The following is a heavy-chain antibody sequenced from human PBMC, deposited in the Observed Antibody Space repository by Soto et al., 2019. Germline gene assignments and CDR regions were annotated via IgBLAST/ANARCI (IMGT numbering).Heavy chain of an antibody. J-gene: IGHJ5*02. Sequence: GGSLRLSCAASGFTFSSYSMNWVRQAPGKGLEWVSYISSSSSTIYYADSVKGRFTISRDNAKNSLYLQMNSLRAEDTAVYYCARGIGYCSGGSCYNWFDPWGQGTLVTVSS. CDR1: GFTFSSYS. D-gene: IGHD2-15*01. V-gene: IGHV3-48*01. CDR2: ISSSSSTI. CDR3: ARGIGYCSGGSCYNWFDP.